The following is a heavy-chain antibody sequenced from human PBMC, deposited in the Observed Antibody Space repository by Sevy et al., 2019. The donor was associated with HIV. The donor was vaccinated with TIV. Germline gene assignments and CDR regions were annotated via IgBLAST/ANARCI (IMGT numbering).Heavy chain of an antibody. CDR1: GFTFSNAW. Sequence: GGSLRLSCVASGFTFSNAWMSWVRQAPGKGLEWVGRIKSKTDGGTTDYAAPVKGRFTISRDDSKNTLYLQMNSLKTEDTAVYYCTTEYYYDSSGYYGAFDIWGQGTMVTVSS. D-gene: IGHD3-22*01. J-gene: IGHJ3*02. V-gene: IGHV3-15*01. CDR3: TTEYYYDSSGYYGAFDI. CDR2: IKSKTDGGTT.